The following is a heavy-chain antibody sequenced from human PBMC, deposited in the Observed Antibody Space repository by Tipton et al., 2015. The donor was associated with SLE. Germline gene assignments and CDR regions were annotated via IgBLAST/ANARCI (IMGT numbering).Heavy chain of an antibody. Sequence: TLSLTCVVYGRSFSSYYWNWIRQPPGKGLEWIAEITHSGNTKYKPSLKSRVTISVDRSKNQFSLKLSSVTAADTAVYYCARDLYCGGDCPGWFDPWGQGTLVTVSS. D-gene: IGHD2-21*02. CDR3: ARDLYCGGDCPGWFDP. CDR2: ITHSGNT. V-gene: IGHV4-34*01. J-gene: IGHJ5*02. CDR1: GRSFSSYY.